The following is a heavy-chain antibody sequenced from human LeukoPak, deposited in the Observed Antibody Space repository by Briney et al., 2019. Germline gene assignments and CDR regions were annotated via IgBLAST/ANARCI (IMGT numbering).Heavy chain of an antibody. Sequence: SETLSLTCTVSGGSISSYYWSWIRQPPGKGLEWIGYIYYSGSTNYNPSLKSRVTISVDTSKNQFSLKLSSVTAADTAVYYCARTSPRGEWFSKVSFYYYYGMDVWGQGTAVTVSS. CDR3: ARTSPRGEWFSKVSFYYYYGMDV. D-gene: IGHD3-3*01. CDR2: IYYSGST. V-gene: IGHV4-59*12. J-gene: IGHJ6*02. CDR1: GGSISSYY.